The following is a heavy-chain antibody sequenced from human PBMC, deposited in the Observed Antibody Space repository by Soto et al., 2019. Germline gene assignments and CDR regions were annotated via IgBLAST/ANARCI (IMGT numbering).Heavy chain of an antibody. D-gene: IGHD1-26*01. CDR1: GGSISSSSYY. J-gene: IGHJ4*02. CDR3: AGGRAAVLLPCDFDY. Sequence: SETLSLTCTVSGGSISSSSYYWGWIRQPPGKGLEWIGSIYYSGSTYYNPSLKSRVTISVDTSKNQFSLKLSSVTAADTAVYYCAGGRAAVLLPCDFDYWGQGTLVTVSS. V-gene: IGHV4-39*01. CDR2: IYYSGST.